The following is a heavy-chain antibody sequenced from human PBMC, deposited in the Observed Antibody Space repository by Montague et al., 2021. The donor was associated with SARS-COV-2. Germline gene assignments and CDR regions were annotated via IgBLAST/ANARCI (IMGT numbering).Heavy chain of an antibody. CDR1: GFSLNSRGVG. J-gene: IGHJ4*02. Sequence: PALVKPTQTLTLTCTFSGFSLNSRGVGVGWIRQPPGKALECLALIYWNDDKRYSPSLRTRLTVTKDTSENQVVLTMTNMDPVDTATYYCAHKNSGWPIEFGYWGQGALVTVSS. CDR2: IYWNDDK. V-gene: IGHV2-5*01. CDR3: AHKNSGWPIEFGY. D-gene: IGHD6-19*01.